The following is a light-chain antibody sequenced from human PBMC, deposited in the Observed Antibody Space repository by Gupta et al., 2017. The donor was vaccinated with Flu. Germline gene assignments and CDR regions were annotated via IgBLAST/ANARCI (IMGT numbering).Light chain of an antibody. V-gene: IGLV3-21*02. Sequence: SDVLTQPPSVSVAPGQTARITCGGSNIEGKSVHWYLQKSGQAPVLVVHDDDDRPSGIPDRFSGSKSGKTAILTLSRVEAGDDAYYYCPVWDSSSGRVFGGGTKLTVL. CDR2: DDD. CDR3: PVWDSSSGRV. CDR1: NIEGKS. J-gene: IGLJ3*02.